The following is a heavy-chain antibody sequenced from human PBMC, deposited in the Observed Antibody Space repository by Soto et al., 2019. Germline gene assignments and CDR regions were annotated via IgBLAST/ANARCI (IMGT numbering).Heavy chain of an antibody. Sequence: GGSLRLSWAASGFTFSRYAMSWGRQAPGKGLEWVSAISGSGGSTYYADSVKGRFTISRDNSTNTLYLQMNSLRAEDTAVYYCANTPLFSMFRGVMNWFSPCGQGSLVTVSS. D-gene: IGHD3-10*01. J-gene: IGHJ5*02. CDR3: ANTPLFSMFRGVMNWFSP. V-gene: IGHV3-23*01. CDR1: GFTFSRYA. CDR2: ISGSGGST.